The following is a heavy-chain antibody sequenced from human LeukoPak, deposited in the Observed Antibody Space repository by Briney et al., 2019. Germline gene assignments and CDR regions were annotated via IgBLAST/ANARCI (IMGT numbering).Heavy chain of an antibody. D-gene: IGHD3-22*01. J-gene: IGHJ4*02. CDR2: ISSDGSKK. CDR1: GFTFSSYW. V-gene: IGHV3-30*03. CDR3: ARASGSTGYYYELSGY. Sequence: PGGSLRLSCAASGFTFSSYWMSWVRQAPGKGLEWVAVISSDGSKKYYADSVKGRFTISRDNSKNTLYLQMNSLRAEDTAVYYCARASGSTGYYYELSGYWGQGTLVTVSS.